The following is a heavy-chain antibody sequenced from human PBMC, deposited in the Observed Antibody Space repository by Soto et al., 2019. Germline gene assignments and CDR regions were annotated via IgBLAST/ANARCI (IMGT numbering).Heavy chain of an antibody. D-gene: IGHD1-26*01. V-gene: IGHV3-74*01. CDR1: GFTFSSYW. J-gene: IGHJ6*02. Sequence: PGGSLRLSCAASGFTFSSYWMHWVRQAPGKGLVWVSRINSDGSSTSYADSVKGRFTISRDNAKNTLYLQMNSLRAEDTAVYYCARGEWELLRGYYYDYGMDVWGQGTTVT. CDR3: ARGEWELLRGYYYDYGMDV. CDR2: INSDGSST.